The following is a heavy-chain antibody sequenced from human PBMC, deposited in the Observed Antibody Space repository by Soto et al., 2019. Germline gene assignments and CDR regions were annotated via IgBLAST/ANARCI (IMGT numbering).Heavy chain of an antibody. CDR3: ARDESPMVRGLAGY. CDR1: GFTFSSYA. V-gene: IGHV3-30-3*01. CDR2: ISYDGSNK. J-gene: IGHJ4*02. Sequence: QVQLVESGGGVVQPGRSLRLSCAASGFTFSSYAMHWVRQAPGKGLEWVAVISYDGSNKYYADSVKGRFTLSRDNSKNTLYLQMNSLRAEDTAVYYCARDESPMVRGLAGYWGQGTLITVSS. D-gene: IGHD3-10*01.